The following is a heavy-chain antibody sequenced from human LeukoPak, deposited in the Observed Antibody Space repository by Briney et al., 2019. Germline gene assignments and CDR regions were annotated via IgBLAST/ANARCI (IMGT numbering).Heavy chain of an antibody. J-gene: IGHJ4*02. CDR3: AKDFVRYNIQFDY. CDR1: GFTFSTYA. Sequence: GGSLRLSCAASGFTFSTYAMTWVRQAPGKGLEWVSGITGSGGSTYHADSVKGRFTISRDISKNTLYLQMNSLRAEDTALYYCAKDFVRYNIQFDYWGQGALVTVSS. V-gene: IGHV3-23*01. D-gene: IGHD1-1*01. CDR2: ITGSGGST.